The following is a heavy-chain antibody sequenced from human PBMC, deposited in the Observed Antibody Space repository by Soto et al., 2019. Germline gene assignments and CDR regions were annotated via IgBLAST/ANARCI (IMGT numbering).Heavy chain of an antibody. V-gene: IGHV4-4*07. D-gene: IGHD1-7*01. J-gene: IGHJ5*01. CDR2: LNTYGNT. CDR3: GRESGETWDYEAS. Sequence: QVQLQESGPVLVRPSETLSLTCTVSGGSMSSYRWCWIRQPAGKGLEWIGRLNTYGNTHYNPSLKSRVTVSVDTSRNQFFLTLRSVTAADSAVYHCGRESGETWDYEASWGHGTPVTVSS. CDR1: GGSMSSYR.